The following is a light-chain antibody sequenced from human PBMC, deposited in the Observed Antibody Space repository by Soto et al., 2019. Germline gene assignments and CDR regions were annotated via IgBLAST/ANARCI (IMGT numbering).Light chain of an antibody. CDR3: QSYDSTLSARSV. CDR1: ISNIGADYD. J-gene: IGLJ1*01. CDR2: GNN. Sequence: QSVVKQPPSVSGAPGQRFTIACTGSISNIGADYDVHWYQQRPGTAPKLLIFGNNNRPSGVPDRFSGSKSGTSASLAITGLQAEDEGDYYCQSYDSTLSARSVFGTGTKVTVL. V-gene: IGLV1-40*01.